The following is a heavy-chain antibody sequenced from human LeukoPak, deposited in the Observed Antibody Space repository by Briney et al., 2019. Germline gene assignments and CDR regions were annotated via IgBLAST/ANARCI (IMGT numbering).Heavy chain of an antibody. CDR3: VRDPSGSGFAFDS. Sequence: GGSLRLSCAASGFTFSSYGMHWVRQAPGKGLEWVAVISYDGSNKYYADSVKRRFTISRDNSKNTLYLQMNSLRAEDTAVYYCVRDPSGSGFAFDSWGQGALVTVSS. D-gene: IGHD1-1*01. J-gene: IGHJ4*02. CDR1: GFTFSSYG. CDR2: ISYDGSNK. V-gene: IGHV3-30*03.